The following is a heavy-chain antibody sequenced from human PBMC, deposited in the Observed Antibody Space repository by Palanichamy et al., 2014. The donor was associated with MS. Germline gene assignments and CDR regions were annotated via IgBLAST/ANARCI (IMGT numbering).Heavy chain of an antibody. J-gene: IGHJ4*02. Sequence: QLQLQESGPGLVKPSETLSLTCTVSGSSISSSSYYWGWIRQPPGKGLEWIGSIYYSGSTYYNPSLKSRVTISVDTSKNQFSLKLSSVTAADTAVYYCARQWDIVVVPAAIDYWGQGTLVTVSS. D-gene: IGHD2-2*01. CDR2: IYYSGST. V-gene: IGHV4-39*01. CDR3: ARQWDIVVVPAAIDY. CDR1: GSSISSSSYY.